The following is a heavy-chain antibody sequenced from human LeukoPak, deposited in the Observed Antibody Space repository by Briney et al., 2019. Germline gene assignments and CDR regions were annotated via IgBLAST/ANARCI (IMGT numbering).Heavy chain of an antibody. Sequence: GGSLRLSCAASGFTFSTYAMSWVRQAPGKGLEWVSVISGSGGNTYYADSVKGRFTISRNNSKNTVYLQMNSLRVEDTAIYYCAKDWVATRPYYFDYWGQGTLVTVAS. V-gene: IGHV3-23*01. CDR1: GFTFSTYA. CDR2: ISGSGGNT. D-gene: IGHD6-6*01. J-gene: IGHJ4*02. CDR3: AKDWVATRPYYFDY.